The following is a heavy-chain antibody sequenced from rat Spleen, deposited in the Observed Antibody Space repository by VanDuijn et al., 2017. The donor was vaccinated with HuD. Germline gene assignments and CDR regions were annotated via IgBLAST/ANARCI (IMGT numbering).Heavy chain of an antibody. D-gene: IGHD1-5*01. J-gene: IGHJ2*01. CDR3: ARKKSWYRYNSYYFDY. CDR1: GFTFSDYN. Sequence: EVQLVESGGGLVQPGRSLKLSCAASGFTFSDYNMAWVRQAPKKGLEWVATISYDGSSTYYRDSVKGRFTISRDNAKSTLYLQMDSLRSEDTATYYCARKKSWYRYNSYYFDYWGQGVMVTVSS. V-gene: IGHV5-7*01. CDR2: ISYDGSST.